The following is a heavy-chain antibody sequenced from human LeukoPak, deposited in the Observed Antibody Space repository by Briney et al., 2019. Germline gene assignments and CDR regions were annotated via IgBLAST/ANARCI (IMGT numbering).Heavy chain of an antibody. CDR2: IIPIFGTT. D-gene: IGHD3-10*01. J-gene: IGHJ6*03. Sequence: SVKVSCKTSGGTFSSYTISWVRQAPGQGLEWMGGIIPIFGTTNYAQKFQGRVSITADKSTSTTYMQLSSLRSEDTAVYYCARSRFPYYRLSRTDYYYMDVWAKGTTVTVSS. CDR3: ARSRFPYYRLSRTDYYYMDV. CDR1: GGTFSSYT. V-gene: IGHV1-69*06.